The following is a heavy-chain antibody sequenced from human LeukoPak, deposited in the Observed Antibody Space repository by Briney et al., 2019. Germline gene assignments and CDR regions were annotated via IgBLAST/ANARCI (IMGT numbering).Heavy chain of an antibody. Sequence: PGGSLRLSCAASGFTFRTDIMNWVRQAPGKGLEWVTVISKDQSYIHYAASVKGRITISRDISTNTLFLQMDSLRVEDTALYYCVRERDGFDVWGQGTTVTVSS. CDR2: ISKDQSYI. J-gene: IGHJ3*01. V-gene: IGHV3-30*04. CDR3: VRERDGFDV. CDR1: GFTFRTDI.